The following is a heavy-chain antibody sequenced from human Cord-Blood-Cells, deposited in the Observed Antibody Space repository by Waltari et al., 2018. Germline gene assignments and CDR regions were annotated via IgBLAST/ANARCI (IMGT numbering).Heavy chain of an antibody. CDR3: ARDLDSSSSGVFIAFDI. D-gene: IGHD6-6*01. V-gene: IGHV1-2*02. CDR2: INPNSGGT. J-gene: IGHJ3*02. CDR1: GYTVTGYY. Sequence: QVQLVQSGAEVKKPGASVKVSCKASGYTVTGYYMHWVRQAPGQGLEWMGWINPNSGGTNYAQKFQGRVTMTRDTSINTAYMELSRLRSDDTAVYYCARDLDSSSSGVFIAFDIWGQGTMVTVSS.